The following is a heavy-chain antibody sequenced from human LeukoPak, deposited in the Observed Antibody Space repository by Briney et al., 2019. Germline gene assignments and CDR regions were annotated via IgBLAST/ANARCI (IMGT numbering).Heavy chain of an antibody. CDR3: ARARVVIRRNWFDP. Sequence: SETLSLTCAVYGGSFSGYYWSWIRQPPGKGLEWIGEINHSGSTNYNPFLKSRVTISVDTSKNQFSLKLSSVTAADTAVYSCARARVVIRRNWFDPWGQGTLVTVSS. J-gene: IGHJ5*02. V-gene: IGHV4-34*01. CDR2: INHSGST. D-gene: IGHD2-2*01. CDR1: GGSFSGYY.